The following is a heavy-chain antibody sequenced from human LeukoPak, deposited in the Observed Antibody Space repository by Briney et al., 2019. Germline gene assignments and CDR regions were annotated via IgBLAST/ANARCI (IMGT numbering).Heavy chain of an antibody. J-gene: IGHJ4*02. CDR3: AKTHSTPLHGGLDY. Sequence: PGGSLRLSCAASGFTFSSYAMSWVRQAPGKGLEWVSAISGSGGSTDYADSVKGRFTISRDNSKNTLYLQMNSLRAEDTAVYYCAKTHSTPLHGGLDYWGQGTLVTVSS. CDR1: GFTFSSYA. CDR2: ISGSGGST. V-gene: IGHV3-23*01. D-gene: IGHD3-16*01.